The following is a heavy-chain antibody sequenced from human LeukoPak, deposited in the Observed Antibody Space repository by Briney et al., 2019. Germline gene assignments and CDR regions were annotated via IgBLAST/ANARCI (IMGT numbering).Heavy chain of an antibody. CDR3: ARGNYYDSSGYYSRQSDYFDY. D-gene: IGHD3-22*01. V-gene: IGHV3-23*01. CDR1: GFTFSSYA. CDR2: FSGSGGST. Sequence: GGSLRLSCAASGFTFSSYAMSWVRQAPGKGLEWVSAFSGSGGSTYYADSVKGRFTISRDNSKNTLYLQMNSLRAEDTAVYYCARGNYYDSSGYYSRQSDYFDYWGQGTLVTVSS. J-gene: IGHJ4*02.